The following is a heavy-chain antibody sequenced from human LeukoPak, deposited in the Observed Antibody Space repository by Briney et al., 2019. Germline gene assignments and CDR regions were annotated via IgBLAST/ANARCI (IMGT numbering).Heavy chain of an antibody. CDR2: IRGSGDDST. D-gene: IGHD4-17*01. V-gene: IGHV3-23*01. CDR3: ANRVGLRYYYFDY. J-gene: IGHJ4*02. Sequence: SGGSLRLSCAASGFTFSSYAMHWVRQAPGKGLEWVASIRGSGDDSTYYADSVKGRFIISRDHFKNTLYLQMDSLRAEDSAVYYCANRVGLRYYYFDYWGQGTLVTVSS. CDR1: GFTFSSYA.